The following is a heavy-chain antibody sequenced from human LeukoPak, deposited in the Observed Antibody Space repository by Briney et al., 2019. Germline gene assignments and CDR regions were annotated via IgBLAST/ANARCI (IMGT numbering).Heavy chain of an antibody. Sequence: PSETLSLTCTVSGGSISNYYWSWIRQSAGKGLEWIGRIHSSGSTNFNPSLRSRVTMSADTSEHQFSLWLTSVTAADTALYYCARGIATITQDSFDVWGLGTMVTVSS. CDR2: IHSSGST. V-gene: IGHV4-4*07. CDR3: ARGIATITQDSFDV. J-gene: IGHJ3*01. CDR1: GGSISNYY. D-gene: IGHD1-26*01.